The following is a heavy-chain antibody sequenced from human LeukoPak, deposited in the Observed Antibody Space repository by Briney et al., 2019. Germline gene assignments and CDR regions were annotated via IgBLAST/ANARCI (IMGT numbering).Heavy chain of an antibody. CDR1: GYTFTSYD. Sequence: ASVKVYCKASGYTFTSYDINWVRQATGQGLEWMGWMNPNSGNTGYAQKFQGRVTITRNTSISTAYMELSSLRSEDTAVYYCARVPRSYGYEFDYWGQGTLVTVSS. V-gene: IGHV1-8*03. J-gene: IGHJ4*02. CDR3: ARVPRSYGYEFDY. D-gene: IGHD5-18*01. CDR2: MNPNSGNT.